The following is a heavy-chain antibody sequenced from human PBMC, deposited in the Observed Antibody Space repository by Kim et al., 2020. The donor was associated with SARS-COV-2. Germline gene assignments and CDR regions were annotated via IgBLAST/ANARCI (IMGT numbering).Heavy chain of an antibody. Sequence: SLKSRVTLSVDTSKNQFSLKLSSVPAADTAVYYCARGRQGIAAAGNAFDIWGQGTMVTVSS. J-gene: IGHJ3*02. CDR3: ARGRQGIAAAGNAFDI. V-gene: IGHV4-61*02. D-gene: IGHD6-13*01.